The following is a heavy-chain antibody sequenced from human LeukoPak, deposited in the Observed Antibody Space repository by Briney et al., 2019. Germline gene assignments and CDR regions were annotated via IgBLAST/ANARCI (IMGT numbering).Heavy chain of an antibody. V-gene: IGHV1-2*06. D-gene: IGHD2-15*01. CDR1: GGTFSSYA. CDR3: AMSRSAGIVVVVAARTVD. J-gene: IGHJ4*02. Sequence: ASVKVSCKASGGTFSSYAITWVRQAPGQGLEWMGRINPNSGGTNYAQKFQGRVTMTRDTSISTAYMELSRLRSDDTAVYYCAMSRSAGIVVVVAARTVDWGQGTLVTVSS. CDR2: INPNSGGT.